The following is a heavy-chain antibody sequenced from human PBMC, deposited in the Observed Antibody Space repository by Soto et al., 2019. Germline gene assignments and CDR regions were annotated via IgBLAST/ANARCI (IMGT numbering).Heavy chain of an antibody. D-gene: IGHD3-10*01. Sequence: EVQLVESGGGLVQPGRSLRLSCAASGFTFDEYAMHWVRQAPGKGLEWVSGITWRSGAVGYADSVKGRFTISRDNAKNSLYLKMNSLTTEDTGLYSCIKSQGNWFDPWGQGTLVTVSS. CDR2: ITWRSGAV. CDR3: IKSQGNWFDP. J-gene: IGHJ5*02. V-gene: IGHV3-9*01. CDR1: GFTFDEYA.